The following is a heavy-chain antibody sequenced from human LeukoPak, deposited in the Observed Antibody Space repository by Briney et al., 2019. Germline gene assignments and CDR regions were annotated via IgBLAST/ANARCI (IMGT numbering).Heavy chain of an antibody. Sequence: QPGGSLRLSCAASGFTFSTYWMHWVRQAPRKGLVWVSRINGDGSSTSNADSVKGRFTISRDNAKNTLYLQLNNLRAEDTAVYYCARGLLPAAEGGWLDPWGQGTLVTVSS. CDR1: GFTFSTYW. D-gene: IGHD2-2*01. CDR2: INGDGSST. CDR3: ARGLLPAAEGGWLDP. V-gene: IGHV3-74*01. J-gene: IGHJ5*02.